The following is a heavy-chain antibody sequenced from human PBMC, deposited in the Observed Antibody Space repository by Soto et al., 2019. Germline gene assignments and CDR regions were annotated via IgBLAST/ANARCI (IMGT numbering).Heavy chain of an antibody. CDR2: IKSKTDGGTT. CDR3: YSGSYYLCYYYGMDV. V-gene: IGHV3-15*01. D-gene: IGHD1-26*01. Sequence: SLRLSCAASGFTFSNAWMSWVRQAPGKGLEWVGRIKSKTDGGTTDYAAPVKGRFTISRDDSKNTLYPQVNSLKTEDTAVYYCYSGSYYLCYYYGMDVWGQGTTVTVSS. J-gene: IGHJ6*02. CDR1: GFTFSNAW.